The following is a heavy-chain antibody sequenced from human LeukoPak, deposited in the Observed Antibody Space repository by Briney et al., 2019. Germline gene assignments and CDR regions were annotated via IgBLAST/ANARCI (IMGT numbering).Heavy chain of an antibody. CDR2: IYTSGST. J-gene: IGHJ3*01. CDR1: GGSISGYY. CDR3: ARGENYYDSSGFYYVDALVL. D-gene: IGHD3-22*01. V-gene: IGHV4-4*07. Sequence: SETLSLTCTVSGGSISGYYLSRIRQPDGKGLEWIGRIYTSGSTNYNPSLKSRVTMSVDTSKNQFSPKLSSVTAADTAVYYCARGENYYDSSGFYYVDALVLWGRGTMVTVS.